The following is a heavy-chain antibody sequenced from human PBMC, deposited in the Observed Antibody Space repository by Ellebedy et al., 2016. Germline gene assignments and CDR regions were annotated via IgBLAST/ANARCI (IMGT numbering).Heavy chain of an antibody. CDR3: ARRHYDSGSYYLDNWFDA. V-gene: IGHV1-2*02. D-gene: IGHD3-10*01. Sequence: ALVKVSCXASGYNFTGFYLHWVRQAPGQGPQWMGWINPDSGGTKYPQKFQGRITMTRDTSISTAYMELSSLTSDDTAVYYCARRHYDSGSYYLDNWFDAWGQGTLVTVSS. J-gene: IGHJ5*02. CDR2: INPDSGGT. CDR1: GYNFTGFY.